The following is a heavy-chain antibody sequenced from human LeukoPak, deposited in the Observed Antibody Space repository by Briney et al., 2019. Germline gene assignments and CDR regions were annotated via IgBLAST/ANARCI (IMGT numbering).Heavy chain of an antibody. J-gene: IGHJ4*02. CDR1: GFTFSSYG. D-gene: IGHD6-19*01. V-gene: IGHV3-21*01. CDR2: ISSSSSYI. CDR3: ARGIAVAGSPYFDY. Sequence: GGSLRLSCAASGFTFSSYGMHWVRQAPGKGLEWVSTISSSSSYIYYADSVKGRFTIARDNAKNSLYLQMNSLRAEDTAVYYCARGIAVAGSPYFDYWGQGTLVTVSS.